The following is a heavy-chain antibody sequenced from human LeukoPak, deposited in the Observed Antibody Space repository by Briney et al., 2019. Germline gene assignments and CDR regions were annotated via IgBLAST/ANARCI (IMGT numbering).Heavy chain of an antibody. D-gene: IGHD6-19*01. CDR3: ASNPGSGWIDY. Sequence: SETLSLTCTVSGGSISKYYWSWIRQPPGKGLEWIGYIYYNGATNYNPSLKSRVTMSIDTSKNQFSLKLSSVTAADTAVYYCASNPGSGWIDYWGQGTLVTAS. CDR1: GGSISKYY. V-gene: IGHV4-59*08. J-gene: IGHJ4*02. CDR2: IYYNGAT.